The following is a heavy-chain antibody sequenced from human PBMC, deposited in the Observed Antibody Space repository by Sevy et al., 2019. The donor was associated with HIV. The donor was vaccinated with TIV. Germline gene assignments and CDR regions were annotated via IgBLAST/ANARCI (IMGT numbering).Heavy chain of an antibody. CDR1: GFTFSNYY. Sequence: GGSLRLSCVVSGFTFSNYYMSWVRQAPGKGLEWVSVISDSGGYTSYTDSVKGRFTISRDNSKNTLYRQMNSLRVEDTAIYYCANRAGPIFDNWGQGTLVTVSS. V-gene: IGHV3-23*01. CDR2: ISDSGGYT. D-gene: IGHD6-19*01. CDR3: ANRAGPIFDN. J-gene: IGHJ4*02.